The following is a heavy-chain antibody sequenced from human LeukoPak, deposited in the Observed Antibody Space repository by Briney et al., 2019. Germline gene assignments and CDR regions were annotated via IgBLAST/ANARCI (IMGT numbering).Heavy chain of an antibody. Sequence: GRSLRLSCAASGFTVSSNYMSWVRQAPGKGLEWVSVIYSGGGTYYADSVKGRFTISRDNSKNTLYLQMNSLRAEDTAVYYCARGSPVYYDSSGYYLDYWGQGTLVTVSS. CDR3: ARGSPVYYDSSGYYLDY. D-gene: IGHD3-22*01. J-gene: IGHJ4*02. V-gene: IGHV3-53*01. CDR1: GFTVSSNY. CDR2: IYSGGGT.